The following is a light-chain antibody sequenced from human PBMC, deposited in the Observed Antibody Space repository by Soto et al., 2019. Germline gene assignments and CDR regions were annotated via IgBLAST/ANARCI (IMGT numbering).Light chain of an antibody. CDR2: GVS. CDR1: QSVATF. V-gene: IGKV1-39*01. CDR3: QQSFGSPHP. Sequence: DIQMTQSPSSLSASVGDRVTISCRASQSVATFLNWYQHRPGKAPRLLIYGVSTLQSGVPSRFSGGGYVTDFTLTIRSLQPEDFATYSCQQSFGSPHPFGQGTTVEIK. J-gene: IGKJ2*01.